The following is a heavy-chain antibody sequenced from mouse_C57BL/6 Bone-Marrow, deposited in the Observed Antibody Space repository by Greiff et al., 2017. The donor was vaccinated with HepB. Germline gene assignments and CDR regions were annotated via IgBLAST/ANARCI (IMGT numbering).Heavy chain of an antibody. D-gene: IGHD2-2*01. CDR3: AREGYLLWLRRGFDY. CDR1: GYTFTDYY. J-gene: IGHJ2*01. Sequence: EVQLVESGPVLVKPGASVKMSCKASGYTFTDYYMNWVKQSHGKSLEWIGVINPYNGGTSYNQKFKGKATLTVDKSSSTAYMELNSLTSEDSAVYYCAREGYLLWLRRGFDYWGQGTTLTVSS. CDR2: INPYNGGT. V-gene: IGHV1-19*01.